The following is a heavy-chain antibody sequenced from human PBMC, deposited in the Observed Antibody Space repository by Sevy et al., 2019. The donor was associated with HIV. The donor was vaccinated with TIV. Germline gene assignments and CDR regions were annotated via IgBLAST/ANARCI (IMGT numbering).Heavy chain of an antibody. CDR3: AKGPPGWERGVNFQH. J-gene: IGHJ1*01. D-gene: IGHD1-26*01. CDR1: GFTFSSYG. V-gene: IGHV3-30*18. Sequence: GGSLRLSCAASGFTFSSYGMHWVRQAPGKGLEWVAVISYDGSNKYYADSVKGRFTISRDNSKNTLYLQMNSLRAEDTAGYYCAKGPPGWERGVNFQHWGQGTLVTVSS. CDR2: ISYDGSNK.